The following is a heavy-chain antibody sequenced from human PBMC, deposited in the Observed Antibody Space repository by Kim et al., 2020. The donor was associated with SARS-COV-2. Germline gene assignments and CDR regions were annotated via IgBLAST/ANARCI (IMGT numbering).Heavy chain of an antibody. J-gene: IGHJ4*02. Sequence: SETLSLTCTVSGGSMNNFYWSWIRQPPGKGLEWIGYIHSSRNTNYNPSLKSRVTMSVDTSKNQFSLKVTSVSAADTAVYYCARGGWYVGYWGQGTLVTVSS. CDR2: IHSSRNT. CDR1: GGSMNNFY. D-gene: IGHD6-19*01. V-gene: IGHV4-59*01. CDR3: ARGGWYVGY.